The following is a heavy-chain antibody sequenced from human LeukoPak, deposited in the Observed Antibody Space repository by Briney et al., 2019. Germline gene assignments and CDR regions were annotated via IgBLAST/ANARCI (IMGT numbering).Heavy chain of an antibody. CDR1: GGTFSSYA. V-gene: IGHV1-69*04. CDR2: IIPILGIA. D-gene: IGHD3-10*01. J-gene: IGHJ6*02. Sequence: SVKVSCKASGGTFSSYAISWVRQAPGQGLEWMGRIIPILGIANYAQKFQGRVTITADKSTSTAYMEPSSLRSEDTAVYYCARRAPPYGSGSPGYYYYGMDVWGQGTTVTVSS. CDR3: ARRAPPYGSGSPGYYYYGMDV.